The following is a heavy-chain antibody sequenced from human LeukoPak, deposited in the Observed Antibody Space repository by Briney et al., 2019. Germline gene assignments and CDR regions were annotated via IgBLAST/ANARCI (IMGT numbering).Heavy chain of an antibody. V-gene: IGHV3-30*04. CDR2: ISYDGSNK. Sequence: PGGSLRLSCAASGFTFSSYAMHWVRQAPGKGLEWVAVISYDGSNKYYADSVKGRFTISRDNSKNTLYLQMNSLRAEDTAAYYCASVRGPYYFDYWGQGTLVTVSS. D-gene: IGHD3-10*01. J-gene: IGHJ4*02. CDR3: ASVRGPYYFDY. CDR1: GFTFSSYA.